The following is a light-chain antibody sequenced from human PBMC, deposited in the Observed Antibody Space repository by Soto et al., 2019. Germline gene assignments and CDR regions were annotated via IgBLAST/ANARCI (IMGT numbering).Light chain of an antibody. V-gene: IGLV1-40*01. Sequence: QSVLTQPPSVSGAPGQRVTISCTGSRSNIGAGYDVHWYKQLPGTAPKLLIYGNSNRPSGVPDRFSGSKSGTSASLAITGLQAEDEADYYRQSYDSSLSGSRVVFGGGTKLTVL. CDR1: RSNIGAGYD. CDR2: GNS. J-gene: IGLJ2*01. CDR3: QSYDSSLSGSRVV.